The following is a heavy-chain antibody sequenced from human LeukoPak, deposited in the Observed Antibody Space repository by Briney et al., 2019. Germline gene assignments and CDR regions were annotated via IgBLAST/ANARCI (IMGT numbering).Heavy chain of an antibody. Sequence: SSETLSLTCTVSGGSISSYYWSWIRQPPGKGLEWIGYIYYSGSTNYSPSLKSRVTISVDTSKNQFSLKLTSVTAADTAVYYCARPSLGPGDARVDYWGQGALVTVSS. J-gene: IGHJ4*02. CDR1: GGSISSYY. D-gene: IGHD3-10*01. CDR3: ARPSLGPGDARVDY. V-gene: IGHV4-59*01. CDR2: IYYSGST.